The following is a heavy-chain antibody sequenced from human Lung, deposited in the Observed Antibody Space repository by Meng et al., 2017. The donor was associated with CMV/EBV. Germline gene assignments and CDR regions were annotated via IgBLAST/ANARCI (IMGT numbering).Heavy chain of an antibody. CDR2: VFSTGEK. D-gene: IGHD6-19*01. Sequence: GPTLVXPTETLTLTCTVSGFSLANSRLAVSWIRQPPAKALELLAHVFSTGEKSYSTSLQNRLTVSKDTSNSQVFLTMTNMDPADTATYYCARIFYSSVWHIDFWGQGTXVTVSS. CDR3: ARIFYSSVWHIDF. J-gene: IGHJ4*02. CDR1: GFSLANSRLA. V-gene: IGHV2-26*01.